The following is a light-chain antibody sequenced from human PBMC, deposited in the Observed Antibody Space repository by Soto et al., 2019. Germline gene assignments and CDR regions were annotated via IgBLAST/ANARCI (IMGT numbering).Light chain of an antibody. CDR2: DAS. Sequence: EGVLTQSPATRSVSPGERATLSYRASQSISSNLAWYHQKPGQAPRLLISDASNRATGIPARFSGSGSGTDFTLTISSLEPEDFAVYYCQHRSEWPVSFGQGTRLEIK. CDR3: QHRSEWPVS. V-gene: IGKV3-11*01. J-gene: IGKJ5*01. CDR1: QSISSN.